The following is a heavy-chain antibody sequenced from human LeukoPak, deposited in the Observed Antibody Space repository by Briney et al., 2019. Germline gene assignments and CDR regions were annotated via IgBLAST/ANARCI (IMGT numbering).Heavy chain of an antibody. D-gene: IGHD3-22*01. J-gene: IGHJ4*02. CDR2: INWNGGST. CDR1: GFTFDDYG. Sequence: SGGSLRLSCAASGFTFDDYGMSWVRQVPGKGLEWVSGINWNGGSTGYADSVKGRFTISRDNAKNSLYLQMNSLRAGDTALYCCARTADSYYDSSYINYWGQGTLVTVSS. V-gene: IGHV3-20*04. CDR3: ARTADSYYDSSYINY.